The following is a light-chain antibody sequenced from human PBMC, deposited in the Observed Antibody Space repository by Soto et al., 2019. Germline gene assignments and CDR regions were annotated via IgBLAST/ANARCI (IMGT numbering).Light chain of an antibody. CDR1: QNINIW. J-gene: IGKJ1*01. CDR3: QQYSSYSWT. V-gene: IGKV1-5*03. CDR2: KTS. Sequence: DIQMTQSPSTLSASVGDRVTITCRASQNINIWLAWYQQKPGKAPKLLIYKTSDLQSGVPSRFSGSGSATEFTLTISSLQPDDFATYYCQQYSSYSWTFGQGTRVEIK.